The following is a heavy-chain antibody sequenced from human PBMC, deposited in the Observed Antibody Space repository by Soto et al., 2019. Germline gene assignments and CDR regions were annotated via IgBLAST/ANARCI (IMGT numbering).Heavy chain of an antibody. CDR2: IYYSGST. J-gene: IGHJ6*03. Sequence: SETLSLTCTVSGGSISSSSYYWGWIRQPPGKGLEWIGSIYYSGSTYYNPSLKSRVTISVDTSKNQFSLKLSSVTAADTAVYYCVGHPGDGSGYYYYMDVWGKGTTVTVSS. CDR3: VGHPGDGSGYYYYMDV. D-gene: IGHD3-10*01. V-gene: IGHV4-39*01. CDR1: GGSISSSSYY.